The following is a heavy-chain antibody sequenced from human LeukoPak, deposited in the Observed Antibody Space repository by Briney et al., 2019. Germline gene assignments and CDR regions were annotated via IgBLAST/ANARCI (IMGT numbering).Heavy chain of an antibody. V-gene: IGHV4-59*01. CDR1: GGSISTYS. Sequence: SETLSLTCTVSGGSISTYSWSWIRQPPGKGLEWIGYIYNSENTNYNPSLKSRVTISVDTSKNQFSLKLSSVTAADTAVYYCARDYRRRYGSGEYYFDYWGQGTLVTVSS. J-gene: IGHJ4*02. CDR3: ARDYRRRYGSGEYYFDY. D-gene: IGHD3-10*01. CDR2: IYNSENT.